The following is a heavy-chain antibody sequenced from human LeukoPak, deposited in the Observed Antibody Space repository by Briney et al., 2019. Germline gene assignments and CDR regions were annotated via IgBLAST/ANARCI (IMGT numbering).Heavy chain of an antibody. J-gene: IGHJ4*02. CDR3: SNGCGITGTSCFAY. CDR2: ISGSGGST. D-gene: IGHD1-7*01. Sequence: PGGSLRLSCAASGFTFSNYAMNWVRQAPGKGLEWVSVISGSGGSTYYADSVKGRFTISRDNSKSTLYLQMNSLRAEDTAVYYCSNGCGITGTSCFAYWGQGTLVTVSS. CDR1: GFTFSNYA. V-gene: IGHV3-23*01.